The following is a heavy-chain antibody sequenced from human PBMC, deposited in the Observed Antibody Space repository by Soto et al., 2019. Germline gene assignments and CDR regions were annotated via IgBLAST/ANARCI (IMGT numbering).Heavy chain of an antibody. D-gene: IGHD4-17*01. J-gene: IGHJ5*02. CDR3: TTDTTVTTADKRFDP. Sequence: EVQLVESGGGLVKPGGSLRLSCAASGFTFSNAWMSWVRQAPGKGLEWVGRIKSKTDGGTTDYAAPVKGRFTISRDDPKNMLYLHMNSLKTEDTAVYYCTTDTTVTTADKRFDPRGQGTLVTVSS. CDR2: IKSKTDGGTT. V-gene: IGHV3-15*01. CDR1: GFTFSNAW.